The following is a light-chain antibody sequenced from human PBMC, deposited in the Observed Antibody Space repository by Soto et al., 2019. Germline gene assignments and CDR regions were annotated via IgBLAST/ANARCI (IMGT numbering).Light chain of an antibody. CDR1: QSISNDY. V-gene: IGKV3-20*01. J-gene: IGKJ4*01. Sequence: EIVLTQSPGTLSLSPGERAILSCRASQSISNDYLAWYQQKPGQAPRLLIYGASSRATGIPDRFGGSGSGTDFTLTISRLEPEDFAVYFCQHYVAAPLTFGGGTKVEIK. CDR3: QHYVAAPLT. CDR2: GAS.